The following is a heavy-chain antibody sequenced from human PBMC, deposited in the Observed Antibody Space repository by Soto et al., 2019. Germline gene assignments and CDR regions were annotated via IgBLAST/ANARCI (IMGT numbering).Heavy chain of an antibody. Sequence: QITLMESGPTLVKPTQTLTLTCTFSGFSLSTGGVGVGWIRQPPGKALEWLALIYWDDDKRYSPSLRSRLTITKVTSKNQLVLTMTNMDPVDTATYYCTHSRCGGDCLQSYSSHYYYGMDVWGQGTTVTVSS. V-gene: IGHV2-5*02. CDR2: IYWDDDK. CDR3: THSRCGGDCLQSYSSHYYYGMDV. CDR1: GFSLSTGGVG. J-gene: IGHJ6*02. D-gene: IGHD2-21*02.